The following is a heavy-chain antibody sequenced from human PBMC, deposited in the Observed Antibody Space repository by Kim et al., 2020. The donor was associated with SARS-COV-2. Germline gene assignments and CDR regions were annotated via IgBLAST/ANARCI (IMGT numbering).Heavy chain of an antibody. Sequence: GGSLRLSCAASGFTFSSYWMSWVRQAPGKGLEWVANIKQDGSEKYYVDSVKGRFTISRDNAKNSLYLQMNSLRAEDTAVYYCARYSRWMITFGGVTDTPHYFDYWGQGTLVTVSS. V-gene: IGHV3-7*01. D-gene: IGHD3-16*01. J-gene: IGHJ4*02. CDR3: ARYSRWMITFGGVTDTPHYFDY. CDR2: IKQDGSEK. CDR1: GFTFSSYW.